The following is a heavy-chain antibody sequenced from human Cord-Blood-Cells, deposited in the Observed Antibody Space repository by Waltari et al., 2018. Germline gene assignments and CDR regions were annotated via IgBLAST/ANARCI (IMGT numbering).Heavy chain of an antibody. Sequence: EVQLVESGGGLIQPGGSLRLSCAASGFTVSSNYMSWVRQAPGKGLEWVSVIYSGVSTYYADSVKGRFTISRDNAKNTLYLQMNSLRAEDTAVYYCAREFYSGSYYFDYWGQGTLVTVSS. CDR3: AREFYSGSYYFDY. V-gene: IGHV3-53*01. CDR1: GFTVSSNY. CDR2: IYSGVST. D-gene: IGHD1-26*01. J-gene: IGHJ4*02.